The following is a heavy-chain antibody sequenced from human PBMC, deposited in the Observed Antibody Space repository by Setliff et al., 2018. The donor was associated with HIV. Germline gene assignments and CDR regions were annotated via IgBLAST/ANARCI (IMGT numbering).Heavy chain of an antibody. V-gene: IGHV3-23*01. CDR1: GFTFTSYW. CDR3: AKDVFRSGGYFDF. CDR2: ISESG. D-gene: IGHD3-3*01. J-gene: IGHJ4*02. Sequence: PGGSLRLSCAASGFTFTSYWMIWVRQAPGKGLDWVSVISESGYSADSVKGRFTISRDSSKNTLYLQMNSLRAEDTAVYYCAKDVFRSGGYFDFWGQGTPVTVSS.